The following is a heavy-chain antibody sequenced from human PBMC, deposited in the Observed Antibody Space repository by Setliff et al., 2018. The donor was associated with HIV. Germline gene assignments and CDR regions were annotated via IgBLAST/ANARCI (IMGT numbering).Heavy chain of an antibody. CDR2: FYYNGDS. Sequence: PSETLSLTCTVSGDSVNDRSYFWGWIRQPPGKGLEWIATFYYNGDSRYNPSLKSRVTISVDTSKNQFSLKLNSVTATDTAIYYCARQSGPYGPSVPPDYWGQGTLVTVSS. CDR3: ARQSGPYGPSVPPDY. CDR1: GDSVNDRSYF. J-gene: IGHJ4*02. D-gene: IGHD3-10*01. V-gene: IGHV4-39*01.